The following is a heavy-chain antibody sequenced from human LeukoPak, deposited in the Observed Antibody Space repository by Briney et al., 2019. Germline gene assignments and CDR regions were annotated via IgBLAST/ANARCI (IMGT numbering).Heavy chain of an antibody. CDR3: ARGLAWSSGPPGY. Sequence: PSETLSLTCAVYGGSFSGYFWSWIRQPPGKGLEWIGEINHSGTTNYNPSLKSRVTILVDTSKKQFSLKLSSVTAADTAVYYCARGLAWSSGPPGYWGQGTLVTVSS. D-gene: IGHD3-22*01. CDR2: INHSGTT. J-gene: IGHJ4*02. CDR1: GGSFSGYF. V-gene: IGHV4-34*01.